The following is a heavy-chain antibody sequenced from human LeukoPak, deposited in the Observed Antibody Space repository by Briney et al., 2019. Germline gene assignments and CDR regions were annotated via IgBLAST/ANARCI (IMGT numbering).Heavy chain of an antibody. J-gene: IGHJ4*02. D-gene: IGHD3-3*01. CDR3: VGDKGVGRTERFDS. CDR2: ILDTGIT. Sequence: PGGSLRLSCAVSGFSVSDTFMTWVRQAPGKGLQWVSVILDTGITTYADSVKGRFSISRDNSKNTVYLHMNSLSVDDTAVYYCVGDKGVGRTERFDSWGPGTLVTVSS. CDR1: GFSVSDTF. V-gene: IGHV3-53*01.